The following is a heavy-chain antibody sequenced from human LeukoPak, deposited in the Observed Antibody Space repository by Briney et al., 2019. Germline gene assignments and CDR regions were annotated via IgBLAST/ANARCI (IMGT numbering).Heavy chain of an antibody. Sequence: SETLSLTCTVSGGSINGFYWSWIRQPPGKGLEWIGYIYYSGSTNYNPSLRRRVTLALDRSQNQFVLKINAATAAYTATEYCAGLHCAAADEFDPWAQGTLVTVSS. J-gene: IGHJ5*02. V-gene: IGHV4-59*08. CDR3: AGLHCAAADEFDP. D-gene: IGHD6-13*01. CDR2: IYYSGST. CDR1: GGSINGFY.